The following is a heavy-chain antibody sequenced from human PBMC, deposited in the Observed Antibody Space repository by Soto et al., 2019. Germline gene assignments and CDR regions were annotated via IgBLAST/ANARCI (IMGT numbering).Heavy chain of an antibody. CDR1: GGTFSSYA. CDR2: IIPIFGTA. J-gene: IGHJ2*01. D-gene: IGHD2-8*01. CDR3: ARDLGDCTSGVCYIGYFDL. V-gene: IGHV1-69*12. Sequence: QVQLVQSGAEVKKPGSSVKVSCKASGGTFSSYAISWVRQAPGQGLEWMGGIIPIFGTANYAQKFQGRVTITADEATSTAYMELSSLRSEDTAVYYCARDLGDCTSGVCYIGYFDLWGRGTLVTVSS.